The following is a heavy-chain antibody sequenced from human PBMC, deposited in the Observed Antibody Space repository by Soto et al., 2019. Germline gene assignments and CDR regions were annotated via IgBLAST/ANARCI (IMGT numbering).Heavy chain of an antibody. D-gene: IGHD6-13*01. V-gene: IGHV4-59*01. Sequence: QVQLQESGPGLVKPSETLSLTCTVSGGSISSYYWSWIRQPPGKGLEWIGYIYYSGSTNYNPSLKSRVNGSVDTSKNQFSLKLSSVTAADTAVYYCARGGQQLRGMDVWGQGTTVTVSS. CDR2: IYYSGST. CDR3: ARGGQQLRGMDV. CDR1: GGSISSYY. J-gene: IGHJ6*02.